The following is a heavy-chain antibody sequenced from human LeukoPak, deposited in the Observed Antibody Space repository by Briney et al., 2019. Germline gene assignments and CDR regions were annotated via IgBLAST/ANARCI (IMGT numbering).Heavy chain of an antibody. CDR3: ARGALWFGESVRHNWFDP. CDR2: INPSGGST. V-gene: IGHV1-46*01. Sequence: ASVKVSCKASGYTFTSYGISWVRQAPGQGLEWMGIINPSGGSTSYAQKFQGRVTMTRDTSTSTVYMELSSLRSEDTAVYYCARGALWFGESVRHNWFDPWGQGTLVTVSS. J-gene: IGHJ5*02. CDR1: GYTFTSYG. D-gene: IGHD3-10*01.